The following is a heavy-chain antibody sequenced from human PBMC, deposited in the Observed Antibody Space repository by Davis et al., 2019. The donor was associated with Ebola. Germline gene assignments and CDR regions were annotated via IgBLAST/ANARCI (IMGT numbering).Heavy chain of an antibody. CDR3: ARDLRYDSSGYDYYFYMDV. D-gene: IGHD3-22*01. J-gene: IGHJ6*03. CDR1: GGSISRGGSY. CDR2: IYYSGST. Sequence: PSETLSLTCTVSGGSISRGGSYWTWIRQHPGKGPKWIGYIYYSGSTYYKPSLKSRVTISLDTPKNQFSLNLYSVTAADTAVYYCARDLRYDSSGYDYYFYMDVWGKGTTVTVSS. V-gene: IGHV4-31*03.